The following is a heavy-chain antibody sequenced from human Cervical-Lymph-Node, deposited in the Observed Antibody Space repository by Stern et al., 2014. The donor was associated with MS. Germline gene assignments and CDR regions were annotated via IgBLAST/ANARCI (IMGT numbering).Heavy chain of an antibody. CDR2: ILYDVITE. Sequence: VQLVESGGGVVQPGRSLRLSCVASGFAFSSFAMHWVRLAPCKGLERVAIILYDVITEDYADSVKGRFIVSRDNANYTLYLQMNSLRDEDTAIYYCASLLVAAGRNYYYGLDVWGQGTTVTVS. V-gene: IGHV3-33*01. D-gene: IGHD6-13*01. J-gene: IGHJ6*02. CDR3: ASLLVAAGRNYYYGLDV. CDR1: GFAFSSFA.